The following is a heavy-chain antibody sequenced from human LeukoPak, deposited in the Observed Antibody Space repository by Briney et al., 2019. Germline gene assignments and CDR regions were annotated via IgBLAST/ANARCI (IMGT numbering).Heavy chain of an antibody. D-gene: IGHD1-14*01. J-gene: IGHJ4*02. Sequence: PGGSLRLSCVGSGFTFSSYSMTWVRQAPGKGLEWVSYISSSSNYIYYADAVKGRFTISRDNAKNSLYLQMDSLRAEDTAVYFCARDLTSDRKSFDYWGQGTVVAVSP. CDR3: ARDLTSDRKSFDY. V-gene: IGHV3-21*01. CDR1: GFTFSSYS. CDR2: ISSSSNYI.